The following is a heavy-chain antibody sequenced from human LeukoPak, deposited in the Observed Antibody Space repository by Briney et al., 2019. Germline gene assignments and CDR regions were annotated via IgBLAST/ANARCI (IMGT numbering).Heavy chain of an antibody. Sequence: GGSLRLSCTASRFTFSTYAMSWVRQAPGKGLEWVSSISGSGDTTYYTGSVKGRFTISRDNSRNALYLQMSSLRAEDTAVYYCAKSQRNDQQVVQRIDYWGQGTLVTVSS. V-gene: IGHV3-23*01. D-gene: IGHD2-2*01. CDR1: RFTFSTYA. CDR2: ISGSGDTT. J-gene: IGHJ4*02. CDR3: AKSQRNDQQVVQRIDY.